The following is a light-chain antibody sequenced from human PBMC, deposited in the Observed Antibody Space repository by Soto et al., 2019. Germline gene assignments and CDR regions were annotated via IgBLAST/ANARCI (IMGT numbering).Light chain of an antibody. Sequence: QFVLTQPPSVSGAPGQRVTISCTGSSSNIGAGYDVHWYQQPPGTAPKLLIYGNSNRPSGVPDRFSGSKSGTSASLAITGLQAEDEADYYCQSYDSSLSGFYVFGTGTKVTVL. V-gene: IGLV1-40*01. CDR3: QSYDSSLSGFYV. J-gene: IGLJ1*01. CDR1: SSNIGAGYD. CDR2: GNS.